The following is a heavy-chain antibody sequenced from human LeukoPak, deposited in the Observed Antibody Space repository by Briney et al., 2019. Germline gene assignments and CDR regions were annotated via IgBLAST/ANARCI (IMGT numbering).Heavy chain of an antibody. CDR3: AKDPAGAPEYFFDY. Sequence: GGSLRLSCAASGFTFSSYGMHWVRQAPRKGLEWVAVISYDGRNKYCADSVKGRFTISRDNSKNTLYLQMNSLRAEDTAVYYCAKDPAGAPEYFFDYWGQGTLVTVSS. V-gene: IGHV3-30*18. D-gene: IGHD1-14*01. CDR2: ISYDGRNK. J-gene: IGHJ4*02. CDR1: GFTFSSYG.